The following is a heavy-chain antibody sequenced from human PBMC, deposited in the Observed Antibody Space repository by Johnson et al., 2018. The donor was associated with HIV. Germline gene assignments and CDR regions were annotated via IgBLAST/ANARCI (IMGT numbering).Heavy chain of an antibody. Sequence: VQLVESGGGAVQPGRSLRLSCAASGFTFSTYAMHWVRQVPGNGLEWVALISYDGSNKYYADSVKGRFTISRDMSKTTLFLHIDSLGAEDTAVYYCARDRRSSFDIWGQGTMVAVSS. D-gene: IGHD6-6*01. V-gene: IGHV3-30*04. CDR3: ARDRRSSFDI. CDR1: GFTFSTYA. CDR2: ISYDGSNK. J-gene: IGHJ3*02.